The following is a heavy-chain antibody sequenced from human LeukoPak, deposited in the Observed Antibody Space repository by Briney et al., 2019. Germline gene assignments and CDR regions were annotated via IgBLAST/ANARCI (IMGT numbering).Heavy chain of an antibody. D-gene: IGHD2-2*01. CDR2: YYNSGST. J-gene: IGHJ4*02. CDR1: GYSISSGYY. V-gene: IGHV4-38-2*01. Sequence: SETLSLTCAVSGYSISSGYYWGWIRQPPGKELEWIGSYYNSGSTYYNPSLKSRVTISVDTSKHQFSLKLSSVTAADTAVYYCARVGGYCSSTSCYVSGMTDYWGQGTLVSVSS. CDR3: ARVGGYCSSTSCYVSGMTDY.